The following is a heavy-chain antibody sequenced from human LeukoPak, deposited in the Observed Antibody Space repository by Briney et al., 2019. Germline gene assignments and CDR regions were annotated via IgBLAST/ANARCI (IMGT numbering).Heavy chain of an antibody. CDR1: GGSFSGYY. CDR3: ARDYYDFWSGRNWFDP. D-gene: IGHD3-3*01. Sequence: SETLSLTCAVYGGSFSGYYWSWIRQPPGKGLEWIGEINHSGSTNYNPSLKSRVTMSVDTSKNQFSLKLSSVTAADTAVYYCARDYYDFWSGRNWFDPWGQGTLVTVSS. V-gene: IGHV4-34*01. J-gene: IGHJ5*02. CDR2: INHSGST.